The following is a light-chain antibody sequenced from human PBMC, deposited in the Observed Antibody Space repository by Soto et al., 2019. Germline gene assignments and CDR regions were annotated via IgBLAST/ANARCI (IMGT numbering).Light chain of an antibody. CDR3: QRRSKGHLT. CDR1: QSVSRY. CDR2: DAS. V-gene: IGKV3-11*01. J-gene: IGKJ4*01. Sequence: EIVLTQSPATLSLSPGERATLSCRASQSVSRYLAWYQQKPGQAPRLLIYDASNRATGIPSRFSGSGSGTDFTLPISSLEPEEFAVYYCQRRSKGHLTFGGGNKGEIK.